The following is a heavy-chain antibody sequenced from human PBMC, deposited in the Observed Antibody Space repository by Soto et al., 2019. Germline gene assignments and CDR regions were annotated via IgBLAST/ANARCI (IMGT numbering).Heavy chain of an antibody. CDR1: GGSISSSSYY. J-gene: IGHJ5*02. CDR2: IYYSGHT. D-gene: IGHD3-10*01. CDR3: AMSLWFGNTPNWFDP. Sequence: QLQLQESGPGLVKPSETLSLTCNVSGGSISSSSYYWGWIRQPPGKGLEWIASIYYSGHTYYNPSLKSRVPISVDTSKNQFSLKLSSVTAADTAVYYCAMSLWFGNTPNWFDPWGQGTLVTVSS. V-gene: IGHV4-39*01.